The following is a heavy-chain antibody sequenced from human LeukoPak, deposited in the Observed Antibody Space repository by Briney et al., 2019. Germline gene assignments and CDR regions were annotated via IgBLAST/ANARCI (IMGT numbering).Heavy chain of an antibody. Sequence: SETLSLTCTVSGGSISSGDYYWSWIRQPPGKGLEWIGYIYYSGSTYYNPSLKSRVTISVDTSKNQFSLKLSSVAAADTAVYYCAREKSYYYDSSGYYYFSPYFDYWGQGTLVTVSS. CDR1: GGSISSGDYY. CDR2: IYYSGST. CDR3: AREKSYYYDSSGYYYFSPYFDY. J-gene: IGHJ4*02. V-gene: IGHV4-30-4*01. D-gene: IGHD3-22*01.